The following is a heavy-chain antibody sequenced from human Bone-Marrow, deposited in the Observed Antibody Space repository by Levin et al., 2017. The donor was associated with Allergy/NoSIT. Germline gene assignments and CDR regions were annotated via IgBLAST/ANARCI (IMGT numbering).Heavy chain of an antibody. V-gene: IGHV1-2*06. CDR1: GYTFTGQS. J-gene: IGHJ5*02. Sequence: GASVKVSCKASGYTFTGQSMNWVRQAPGQGLEWMGRINPNSGGANYAQKFKGRVTMTRDTSTRTAYMELRRLRPDDTAVYYCARDEEFCSSTTCLRWFDPWGQGTLVTVSS. CDR2: INPNSGGA. D-gene: IGHD2/OR15-2a*01. CDR3: ARDEEFCSSTTCLRWFDP.